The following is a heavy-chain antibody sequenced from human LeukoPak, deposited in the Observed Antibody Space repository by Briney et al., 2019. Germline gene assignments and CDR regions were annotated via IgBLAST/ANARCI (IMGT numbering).Heavy chain of an antibody. D-gene: IGHD6-19*01. J-gene: IGHJ4*02. CDR2: IQNRGST. V-gene: IGHV4-4*07. Sequence: PSETLTLTCTVSGGSFSNHYWSWIRQPPGKGLEWIGHIQNRGSTNYNASLRSRVTMSVDAPNNQCSRKLGSVTAADTAVYYCTRGQWLDVWDCWGQGTLVTVSS. CDR1: GGSFSNHY. CDR3: TRGQWLDVWDC.